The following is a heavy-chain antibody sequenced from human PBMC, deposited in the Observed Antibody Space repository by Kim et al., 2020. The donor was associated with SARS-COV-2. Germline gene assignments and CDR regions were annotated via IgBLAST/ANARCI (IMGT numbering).Heavy chain of an antibody. J-gene: IGHJ4*02. V-gene: IGHV3-7*03. CDR3: ARDRGYCSGGTCKTILDY. CDR1: GFSLSGCW. D-gene: IGHD2-15*01. CDR2: IKEDGSDE. Sequence: GGSLRLSCVAPGFSLSGCWVSWVRQAPGKGLEWVADIKEDGSDEHYVDSVKGRFTISRDNDKNSVYLQMNSLRAEDTAVYYCARDRGYCSGGTCKTILDYWGQGTPVTVSS.